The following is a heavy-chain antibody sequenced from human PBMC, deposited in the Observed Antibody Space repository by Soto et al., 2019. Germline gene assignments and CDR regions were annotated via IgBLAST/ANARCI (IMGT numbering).Heavy chain of an antibody. D-gene: IGHD2-2*01. J-gene: IGHJ6*02. CDR1: GYTLSDYY. CDR3: ARECSSTSCYSGGYYYYYGMDV. CDR2: ISPKSGGA. V-gene: IGHV1-2*02. Sequence: ASVKVSCKAGGYTLSDYYIQWVRQAPGQGLEYMGWISPKSGGAAYAQKFRGRVTMTRDTSVNLAYLHLSSLTSDDTAVYFCARECSSTSCYSGGYYYYYGMDVWGQGTTVTVSS.